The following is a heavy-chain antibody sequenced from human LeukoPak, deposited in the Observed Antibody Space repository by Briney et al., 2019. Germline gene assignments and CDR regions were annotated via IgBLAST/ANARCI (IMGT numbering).Heavy chain of an antibody. D-gene: IGHD6-13*01. CDR3: ARDREQQLMSGMDV. V-gene: IGHV3-11*06. J-gene: IGHJ6*02. Sequence: PGGSLRLSCAASGFTLSEYYMNWIRQAPGKGLEWVSYISSSGTYTNYADSVKGRFTISRDNAKNSLYLHMNSLRAEDTAVYYCARDREQQLMSGMDVWGQGTTVTVSS. CDR2: ISSSGTYT. CDR1: GFTLSEYY.